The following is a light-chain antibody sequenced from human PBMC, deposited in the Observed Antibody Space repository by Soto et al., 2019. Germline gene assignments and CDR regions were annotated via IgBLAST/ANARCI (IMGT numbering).Light chain of an antibody. CDR3: QQLNGYQLA. CDR2: SAS. V-gene: IGKV1-9*01. CDR1: QGMSTY. Sequence: DIQLTQSPSLLSASVGDTVTITCRASQGMSTYLAWYQQKPGKVPKLLIRSASTLQSGVPPRFSGGGSGTEFTLTISTLQPDDSGIYYCQQLNGYQLAFGEGTNVEIK. J-gene: IGKJ4*01.